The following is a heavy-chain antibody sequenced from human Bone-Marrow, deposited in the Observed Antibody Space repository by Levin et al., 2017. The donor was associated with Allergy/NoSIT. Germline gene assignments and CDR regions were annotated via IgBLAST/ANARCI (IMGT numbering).Heavy chain of an antibody. V-gene: IGHV6-1*01. CDR1: GDSVSSNTVA. CDR2: TYYTSKWYS. D-gene: IGHD1-14*01. Sequence: PSETLSLTCAISGDSVSSNTVAWNWIRQSPSRGLEWLGRTYYTSKWYSDYASSVKSRITINPDTSKNQIPLQLNAVTPEDTAVYYCAREYIIVFAYWGQGTLVTVSS. CDR3: AREYIIVFAY. J-gene: IGHJ4*02.